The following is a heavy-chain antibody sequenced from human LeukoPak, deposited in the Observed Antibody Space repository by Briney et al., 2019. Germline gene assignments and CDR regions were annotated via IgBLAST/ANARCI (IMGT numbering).Heavy chain of an antibody. V-gene: IGHV1-46*01. J-gene: IGHJ4*02. CDR2: INPSGGST. CDR3: AVGVRAIAPFDY. Sequence: ASVKVSCKASGYTFTSYYMHWVRQAPGQGLEWMGIINPSGGSTSYAQKFQGRVTMTRDMSTSTVYMELSSLRSEDTAVYYCAVGVRAIAPFDYWGQGTLVTVSS. D-gene: IGHD1-26*01. CDR1: GYTFTSYY.